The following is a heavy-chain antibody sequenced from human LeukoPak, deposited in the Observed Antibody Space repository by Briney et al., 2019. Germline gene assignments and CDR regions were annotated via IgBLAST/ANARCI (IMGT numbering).Heavy chain of an antibody. Sequence: SETLSLTCTVSGGSIRSYYWNWIRQPPGKGLEWIGYIYYSGNTNYNPSLKSRVTISVDTSKNQFSLKLSSVTAADTAVYDCARWGIGGDPPFDYWGQGTLVTVSS. CDR1: GGSIRSYY. CDR2: IYYSGNT. CDR3: ARWGIGGDPPFDY. J-gene: IGHJ4*02. D-gene: IGHD2-21*02. V-gene: IGHV4-59*12.